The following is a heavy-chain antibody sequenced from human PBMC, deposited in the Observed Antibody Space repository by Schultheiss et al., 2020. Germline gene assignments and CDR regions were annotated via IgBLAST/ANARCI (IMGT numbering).Heavy chain of an antibody. CDR3: AREPPLYNNYADGAFDI. CDR2: ISSDGSNK. J-gene: IGHJ3*02. Sequence: GGSLRLSCAASGFTFSTFSMHWVRQAPGKGLEWVAFISSDGSNKFYADSVKGRFTFSRDNYKNTLYLQMNSLRADDTAIYYCAREPPLYNNYADGAFDIWAPG. CDR1: GFTFSTFS. D-gene: IGHD4-11*01. V-gene: IGHV3-30-3*01.